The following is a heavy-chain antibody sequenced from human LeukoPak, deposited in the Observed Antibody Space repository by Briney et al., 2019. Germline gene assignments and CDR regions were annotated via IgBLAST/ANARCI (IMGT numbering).Heavy chain of an antibody. Sequence: KAGGSLRLSCAASGFTFSSYSMNWVRQAPGKGLEWVSSISSSSSYIYYADSVKGRFTISRDNAKNSLYLQMNSLRAEDTAVYYCARDRKGPPDSDILTGHFDYWGQGTLVTVSS. CDR1: GFTFSSYS. D-gene: IGHD3-9*01. CDR3: ARDRKGPPDSDILTGHFDY. V-gene: IGHV3-21*01. CDR2: ISSSSSYI. J-gene: IGHJ4*02.